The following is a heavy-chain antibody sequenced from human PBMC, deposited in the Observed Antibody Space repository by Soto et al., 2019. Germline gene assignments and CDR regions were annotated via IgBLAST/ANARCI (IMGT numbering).Heavy chain of an antibody. CDR1: GDTVTSYY. J-gene: IGHJ5*02. D-gene: IGHD3-3*01. CDR2: INPHGGST. CDR3: ARSSGGNFGIIIEGSNWFDP. V-gene: IGHV1-46*01. Sequence: ASVKVSCTALGDTVTSYYLNRVRQAPGQGLEWMGVINPHGGSTKYAQKFQGRVTMTRETSRSTVYMELRSLRSDDTAIYYCARSSGGNFGIIIEGSNWFDPWGQGTLVTVSS.